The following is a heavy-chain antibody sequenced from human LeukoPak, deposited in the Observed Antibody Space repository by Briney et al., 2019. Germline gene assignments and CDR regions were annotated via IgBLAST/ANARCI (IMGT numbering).Heavy chain of an antibody. CDR2: FLYSGTT. CDR3: ATLVYSGSRYHFDT. CDR1: NGAVKNYY. D-gene: IGHD1-26*01. V-gene: IGHV4-59*02. Sequence: ETLSLTCSVSNGAVKNYYWTWIRQPPGQGLEWIGNFLYSGTTTYRASLDSRLIISVDNSKNTVSLRLFSVTAADTAVYYCATLVYSGSRYHFDTWGQGTLVTVSS. J-gene: IGHJ4*02.